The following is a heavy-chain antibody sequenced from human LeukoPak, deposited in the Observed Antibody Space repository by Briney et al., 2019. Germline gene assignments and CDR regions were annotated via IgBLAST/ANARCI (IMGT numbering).Heavy chain of an antibody. J-gene: IGHJ5*02. CDR2: IYSGGNT. V-gene: IGHV3-53*01. CDR1: GFTVSSNY. CDR3: ARDQNYNYDSSGSPVA. Sequence: GGSLRLSCAASGFTVSSNYMSWVRQAPGKGLEWVSIIYSGGNTYYADSVKGRFTISRDNSKNTLYLQMNSLRAEDTAVYYCARDQNYNYDSSGSPVAWGQGTLVTVSS. D-gene: IGHD3-22*01.